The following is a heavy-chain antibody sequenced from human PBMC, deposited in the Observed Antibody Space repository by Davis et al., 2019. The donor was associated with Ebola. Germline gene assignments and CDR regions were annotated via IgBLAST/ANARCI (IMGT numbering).Heavy chain of an antibody. D-gene: IGHD4-17*01. CDR3: AKVHPPTTVTTGWFDP. Sequence: GESLKILLAAPGLIFSSYAPSWVCQAPGKGLEWVSSISVRSITYHADSVKGRFTISRDNSKNTLYLQMNSLRAEDTAVYYCAKVHPPTTVTTGWFDPWGQGTLVTVSS. CDR2: ISVRSIT. CDR1: GLIFSSYA. V-gene: IGHV3-23*01. J-gene: IGHJ5*02.